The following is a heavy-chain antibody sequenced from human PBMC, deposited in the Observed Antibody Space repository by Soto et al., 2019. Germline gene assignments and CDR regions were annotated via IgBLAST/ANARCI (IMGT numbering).Heavy chain of an antibody. V-gene: IGHV4-38-2*01. CDR2: IFHTGGT. J-gene: IGHJ3*02. CDR1: ASSISSAYF. CDR3: ARTWLDGGTPADAFDI. Sequence: SETLSLTCAVSASSISSAYFWGWIRQPPGKGLEWIATIFHTGGTYYNPSLKSRVTISVDTSNNQFSLGLNSVTAADTALYFCARTWLDGGTPADAFDIWGQGTMVTVSS. D-gene: IGHD2-15*01.